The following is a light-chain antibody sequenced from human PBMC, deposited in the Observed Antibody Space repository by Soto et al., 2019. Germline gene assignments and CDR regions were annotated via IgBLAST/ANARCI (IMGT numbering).Light chain of an antibody. V-gene: IGKV3-20*01. CDR2: GAS. J-gene: IGKJ5*01. CDR3: QHYGASPIT. CDR1: QSVGYN. Sequence: EIVLTQSPGSLSLSPGERATLSCRASQSVGYNMAWYQQKPGQPPKLLIFGASNRATDIPARFSGGGSGTDFTLTSSRLEPDDFALYYCQHYGASPITFGQGTRLDI.